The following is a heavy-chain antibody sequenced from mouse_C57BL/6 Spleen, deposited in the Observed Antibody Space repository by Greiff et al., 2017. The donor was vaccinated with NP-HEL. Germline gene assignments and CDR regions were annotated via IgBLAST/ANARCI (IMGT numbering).Heavy chain of an antibody. CDR1: GYTFTDYY. CDR2: INPYNGGT. D-gene: IGHD1-1*01. Sequence: EVKLQESGPVLVKPGASVKMSCKASGYTFTDYYMNWVKQSHGKSLEWIGVINPYNGGTSYNQKFKGKATLTVDKSSSTAYMELNSLTSEDSAVYYCARRDYGSSYMYYFDYWGQGTTLTVSS. J-gene: IGHJ2*01. CDR3: ARRDYGSSYMYYFDY. V-gene: IGHV1-19*01.